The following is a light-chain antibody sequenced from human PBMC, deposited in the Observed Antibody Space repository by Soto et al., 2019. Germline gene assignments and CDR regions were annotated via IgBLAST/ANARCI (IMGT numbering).Light chain of an antibody. CDR3: QQRTNSLIT. CDR1: QSVNTF. V-gene: IGKV3-11*01. J-gene: IGKJ5*01. Sequence: EMVLTQSPATPSLSPGERGTLSCRASQSVNTFLAWYQQTPGQAPRLLIYDASTRATGVQARFSGSGSGTDFTLTIYSPEPEDSAVYYCQQRTNSLITFGQGTRLEI. CDR2: DAS.